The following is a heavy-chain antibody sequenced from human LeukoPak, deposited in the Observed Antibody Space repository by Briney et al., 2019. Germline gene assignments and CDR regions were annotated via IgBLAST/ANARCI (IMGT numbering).Heavy chain of an antibody. V-gene: IGHV1-2*02. CDR3: ARDPDPYYYGSGSLGRYYYYMDV. Sequence: ASVKVSCKASGGTFSSYAISWVRQAPGQGLEWMGWINPNSGGTNYAQKFQGRVTMTRDTSISTAYMELSRLRSDDTAAYYCARDPDPYYYGSGSLGRYYYYMDVWGKGTTVTVSS. CDR2: INPNSGGT. CDR1: GGTFSSYA. D-gene: IGHD3-10*01. J-gene: IGHJ6*03.